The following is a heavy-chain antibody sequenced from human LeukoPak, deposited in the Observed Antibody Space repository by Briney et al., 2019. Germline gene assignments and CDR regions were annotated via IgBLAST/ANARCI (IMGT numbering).Heavy chain of an antibody. CDR3: ARHVSTNTGYFDS. D-gene: IGHD5-24*01. V-gene: IGHV4-39*01. CDR2: VYYDGTS. Sequence: SETLSLTCTVSGGSINSHSYYWGWIRQPPGKGLEWIGSVYYDGTSYSNPSLQSRAAVFVDTSRDQFSLDLSFVTAADTALYYCARHVSTNTGYFDSCGQGTLVSVSS. J-gene: IGHJ4*02. CDR1: GGSINSHSYY.